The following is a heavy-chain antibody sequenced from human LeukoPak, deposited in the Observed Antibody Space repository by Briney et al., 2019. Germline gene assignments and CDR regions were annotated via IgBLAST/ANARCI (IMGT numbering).Heavy chain of an antibody. Sequence: GGSLRLSCAASGFIFDDYAMYWVRQAPGKGLEWVSGISWNSRIIDYADSVKGQFTISRDNAKRALYLQMNTLTTEDTAFYFCARLTGAASGTYYFDFWGQGTLVTVSS. CDR3: ARLTGAASGTYYFDF. CDR2: ISWNSRII. CDR1: GFIFDDYA. V-gene: IGHV3-9*01. J-gene: IGHJ4*02. D-gene: IGHD3-9*01.